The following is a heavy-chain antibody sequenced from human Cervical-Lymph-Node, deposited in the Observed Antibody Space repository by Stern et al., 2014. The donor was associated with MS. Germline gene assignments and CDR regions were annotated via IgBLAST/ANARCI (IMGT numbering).Heavy chain of an antibody. CDR1: GDSINYYY. D-gene: IGHD6-13*01. Sequence: QLQLQESGPGLVQPSETLSLTCTVSGDSINYYYWGWIRQPPGKALEWIGYIFYRGSTTYNPSLKGRVTISVDTSKNQFSLNLSSVTAADTAVYYCARVLRRRVIGAPGAGYYFDYWGQGTLVTVPS. CDR3: ARVLRRRVIGAPGAGYYFDY. V-gene: IGHV4-59*01. J-gene: IGHJ4*02. CDR2: IFYRGST.